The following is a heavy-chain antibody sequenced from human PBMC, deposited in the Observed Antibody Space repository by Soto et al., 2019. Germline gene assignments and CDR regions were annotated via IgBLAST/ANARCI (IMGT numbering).Heavy chain of an antibody. V-gene: IGHV4-59*01. CDR3: ARDIPVDVVVPAATRGYGMGV. CDR2: IYYSGST. J-gene: IGHJ6*02. CDR1: GGSISSYY. Sequence: TSETLSLTCTVSGGSISSYYWSWIRQPPGKGLEWIGYIYYSGSTNYNPSLKSRVTISVDTSKNQFSLKLSSVTAADTAVYYCARDIPVDVVVPAATRGYGMGVWGQGTTVTVSS. D-gene: IGHD2-2*01.